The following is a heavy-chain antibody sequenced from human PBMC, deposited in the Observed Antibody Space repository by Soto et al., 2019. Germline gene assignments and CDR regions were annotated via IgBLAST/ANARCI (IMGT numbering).Heavy chain of an antibody. Sequence: QVQLVQSGAEVKQPGSSVKVSCQASGVTFSSFAISWVRQAPGQGLEWMGGIIPIFRTPNYAQNFQGRVTITADESTSSFYMELSRLRSEDTAVDYCARSTGSGCRPGTHRVNWFDHWGQGTLVTVSS. CDR1: GVTFSSFA. D-gene: IGHD6-19*01. CDR2: IIPIFRTP. V-gene: IGHV1-69*01. CDR3: ARSTGSGCRPGTHRVNWFDH. J-gene: IGHJ5*02.